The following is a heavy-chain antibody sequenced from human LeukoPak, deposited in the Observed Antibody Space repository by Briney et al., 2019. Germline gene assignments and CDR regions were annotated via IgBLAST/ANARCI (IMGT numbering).Heavy chain of an antibody. D-gene: IGHD3-10*02. Sequence: GGSLRLSCAASGFTFSSYGMNWVRQAPGKGLEWVSYISSSGSTIYYADSVKGRFTISRDNARNSLYLQMNSLRAEDTAVYYCAELGITMIGGVWGKGTTVTISS. CDR1: GFTFSSYG. CDR3: AELGITMIGGV. V-gene: IGHV3-48*04. J-gene: IGHJ6*04. CDR2: ISSSGSTI.